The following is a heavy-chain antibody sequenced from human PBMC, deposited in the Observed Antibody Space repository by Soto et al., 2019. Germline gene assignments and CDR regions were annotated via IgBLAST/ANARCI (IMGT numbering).Heavy chain of an antibody. CDR3: TRNPGGGEYSYGEGKYYYYYMDV. J-gene: IGHJ6*03. CDR1: GFTFGDYA. D-gene: IGHD5-18*01. V-gene: IGHV3-49*03. CDR2: IRSKAYGGTT. Sequence: GGSLRLSCTASGFTFGDYAMSWFRQAPGKGLEWVGFIRSKAYGGTTEYAASVKGRFTISRDDSKSIAYLQMNSLKTEDAAVYYCTRNPGGGEYSYGEGKYYYYYMDVWGKGTTVTVSS.